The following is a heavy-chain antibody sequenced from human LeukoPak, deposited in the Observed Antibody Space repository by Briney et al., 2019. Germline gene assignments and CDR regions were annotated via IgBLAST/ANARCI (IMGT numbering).Heavy chain of an antibody. CDR3: ARGIEGYYDSSGPNYYYYYGMDV. J-gene: IGHJ6*02. V-gene: IGHV3-74*01. D-gene: IGHD3-22*01. CDR2: INSDGSST. CDR1: GFTFSSYW. Sequence: PGGSLRLSCAASGFTFSSYWMHWVRHAPGKGLVWVSRINSDGSSTSYADSVKGRFTISRDNAKNTLYLQMNSLRAEDTAVYYCARGIEGYYDSSGPNYYYYYGMDVWGQGTTVTVSS.